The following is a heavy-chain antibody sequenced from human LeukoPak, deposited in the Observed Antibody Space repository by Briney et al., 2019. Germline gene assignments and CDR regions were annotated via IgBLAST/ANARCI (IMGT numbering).Heavy chain of an antibody. J-gene: IGHJ4*02. CDR2: IIPILGIA. Sequence: ASVKVSCKASGGTFSSYAISWVRQAPGQGLEWMGRIIPILGIANYAQKFQGRVTITADKSTSTAYMELSSLRSEDTAVYYCARVGGDSSGWYDVGYWGQGTLVTVSS. D-gene: IGHD6-19*01. CDR1: GGTFSSYA. CDR3: ARVGGDSSGWYDVGY. V-gene: IGHV1-69*04.